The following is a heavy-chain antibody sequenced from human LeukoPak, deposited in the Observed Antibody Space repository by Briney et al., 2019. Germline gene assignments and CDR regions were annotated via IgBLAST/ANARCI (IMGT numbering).Heavy chain of an antibody. CDR3: ARDYYDSSGQNWFDP. CDR1: GYTFTSYD. Sequence: ASVKVSCKASGYTFTSYDINWVRQATGQGLEWMGWMNPNSGNTGYAQKFQGRVTMTRNTSISTAYMELSSLRSEDTAVYYCARDYYDSSGQNWFDPWGQGTLVTVSS. CDR2: MNPNSGNT. V-gene: IGHV1-8*01. D-gene: IGHD3-22*01. J-gene: IGHJ5*02.